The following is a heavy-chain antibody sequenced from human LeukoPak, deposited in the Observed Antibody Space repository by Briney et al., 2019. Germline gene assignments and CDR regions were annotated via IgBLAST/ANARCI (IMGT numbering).Heavy chain of an antibody. CDR1: GDSISSYN. V-gene: IGHV4-59*08. CDR3: AASYYYYSSGPRPYYFDF. CDR2: IFYSGNT. J-gene: IGHJ4*02. Sequence: SETLSLTCTVSGDSISSYNWNWIRQSPGKGLEWIGYIFYSGNTNYNPSLKSRVTISLDTSKSQFSLKLSSVTAADTAVYYCAASYYYYSSGPRPYYFDFWGQGTLVTVSS. D-gene: IGHD3-22*01.